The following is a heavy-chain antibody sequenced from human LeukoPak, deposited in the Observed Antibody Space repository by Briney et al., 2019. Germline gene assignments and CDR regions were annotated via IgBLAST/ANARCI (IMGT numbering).Heavy chain of an antibody. CDR3: ARTHGVYGETGGVWFDP. CDR1: GYTFTSYG. Sequence: GASVKVSCKASGYTFTSYGISWVRQAPGQGLEWMGWISAYNDNTNYAQKLQGRVTMTTDTSTSTAYMELRSLRSDDTAVYYCARTHGVYGETGGVWFDPWGQGTLVTVSS. J-gene: IGHJ5*02. V-gene: IGHV1-18*01. D-gene: IGHD4-17*01. CDR2: ISAYNDNT.